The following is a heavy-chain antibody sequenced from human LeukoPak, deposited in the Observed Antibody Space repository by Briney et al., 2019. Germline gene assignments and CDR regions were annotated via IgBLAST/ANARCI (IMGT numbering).Heavy chain of an antibody. Sequence: GRSLRLSCAASGFTFSSYSMNWVRQAPGKGLEWVSSISSSSSYIYYADSVKGRFTISRDNAKNSLYLQMNSLRAEDTAVFYCARISQTHDAFDIWGQGTMVTVSS. V-gene: IGHV3-21*01. J-gene: IGHJ3*02. CDR1: GFTFSSYS. CDR2: ISSSSSYI. CDR3: ARISQTHDAFDI.